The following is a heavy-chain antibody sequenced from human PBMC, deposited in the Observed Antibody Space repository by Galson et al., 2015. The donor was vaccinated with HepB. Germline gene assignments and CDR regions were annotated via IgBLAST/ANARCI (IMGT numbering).Heavy chain of an antibody. CDR2: ISYDGSNK. CDR1: GFTFSSYA. V-gene: IGHV3-30*04. Sequence: SLRLSCAASGFTFSSYAMHWVRQAPGKGLEWVAVISYDGSNKYYADSVKGRFTISRDNFKNTLYLQMNSLRAEDTAVYYCARARGYSGYDFRRMAFDIWGQGTMVTVSS. J-gene: IGHJ3*02. D-gene: IGHD5-12*01. CDR3: ARARGYSGYDFRRMAFDI.